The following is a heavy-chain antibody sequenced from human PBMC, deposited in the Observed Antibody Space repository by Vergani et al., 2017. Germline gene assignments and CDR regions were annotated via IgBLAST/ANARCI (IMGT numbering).Heavy chain of an antibody. CDR3: AARGIGYCSSTSCYKGGIDY. CDR2: INHSGST. D-gene: IGHD2-2*02. V-gene: IGHV4-34*01. CDR1: GRSFSGYY. Sequence: QVQLQQWGAGLLKPSETLSLTCAVYGRSFSGYYWSWIRQPPGKGLEWIGEINHSGSTNYNPSLKSRVTISVDTSKNQFSLKLSSVTAADTAVYYCAARGIGYCSSTSCYKGGIDYWGQGTLVTVSS. J-gene: IGHJ4*02.